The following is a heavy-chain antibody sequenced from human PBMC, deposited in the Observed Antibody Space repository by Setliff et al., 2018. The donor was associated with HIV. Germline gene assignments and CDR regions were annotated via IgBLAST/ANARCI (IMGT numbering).Heavy chain of an antibody. J-gene: IGHJ5*02. CDR3: ARRGRDGVLIVFATGFDP. D-gene: IGHD2-8*01. CDR1: GASMSGFY. V-gene: IGHV4-4*07. Sequence: PSETLSLTCSVSGASMSGFYWNWIRQPAGKGLEWIGRIHSGGNTNHNPSLKSRITMSVDTSKNHFSLKLNSVTAADTAVYYCARRGRDGVLIVFATGFDPWGQGTPVTVSS. CDR2: IHSGGNT.